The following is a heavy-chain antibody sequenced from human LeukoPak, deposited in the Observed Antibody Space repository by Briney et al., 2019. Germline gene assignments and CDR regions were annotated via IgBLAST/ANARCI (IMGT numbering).Heavy chain of an antibody. V-gene: IGHV4-34*01. CDR1: GGSFSGYS. J-gene: IGHJ4*02. D-gene: IGHD2-15*01. CDR2: INHSGST. CDR3: VRDCSGGTCAPTV. Sequence: SETLSLTCAVYGGSFSGYSWSWIRQPPGKGLEWIGEINHSGSTNYNPSLKSRVTISVDTSKNQFSLKLRSVTAADTAVYYCVRDCSGGTCAPTVWGQGTLVTVSS.